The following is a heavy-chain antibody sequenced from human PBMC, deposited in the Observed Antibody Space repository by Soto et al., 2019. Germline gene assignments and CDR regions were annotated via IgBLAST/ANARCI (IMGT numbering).Heavy chain of an antibody. CDR3: TTASPDWLLYVEY. CDR2: IKSKTDGGTT. J-gene: IGHJ4*02. CDR1: LFTFSNAW. D-gene: IGHD3-9*01. Sequence: SLRLSCSTSLFTFSNAWMSWVPPSPFKGLEWVGRIKSKTDGGTTDYAAPVKGRFTISRDDSKNTLYLQMNSLKTEDTAVYYCTTASPDWLLYVEYWGQGTLVTVSS. V-gene: IGHV3-15*01.